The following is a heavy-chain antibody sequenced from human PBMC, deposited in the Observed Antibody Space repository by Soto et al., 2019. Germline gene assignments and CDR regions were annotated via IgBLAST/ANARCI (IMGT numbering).Heavy chain of an antibody. CDR2: ISYDGSNK. D-gene: IGHD6-6*01. CDR3: ARPEYSSSSYGMDV. V-gene: IGHV3-30*03. Sequence: PGGSLRLSCAASGFTFSSYGMHWVRQAPGKGLEWVAVISYDGSNKYYADSVKGRFTISRDNSKNTLYLQMNSLRDEDTAVYYCARPEYSSSSYGMDVWGQGTTVTVSS. CDR1: GFTFSSYG. J-gene: IGHJ6*02.